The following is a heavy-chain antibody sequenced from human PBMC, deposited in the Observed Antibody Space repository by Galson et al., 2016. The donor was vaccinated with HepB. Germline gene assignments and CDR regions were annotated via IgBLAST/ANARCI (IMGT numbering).Heavy chain of an antibody. V-gene: IGHV4-31*11. D-gene: IGHD4/OR15-4a*01. CDR1: GVSISSGGAY. CDR2: IYYRGST. CDR3: ARNPMTGAGSYFDS. Sequence: TLSLTCAVSGVSISSGGAYWTWIRQRPGKGLEWIGYIYYRGSTYYNPSLKSRVTMSVDTSQNQFSLKVDSVTAADTAVYYCARNPMTGAGSYFDSWGQGTLVAVSS. J-gene: IGHJ4*02.